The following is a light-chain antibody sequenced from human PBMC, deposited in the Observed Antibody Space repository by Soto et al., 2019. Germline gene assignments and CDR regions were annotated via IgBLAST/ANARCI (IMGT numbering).Light chain of an antibody. CDR1: QNDDSNY. Sequence: IVLVQSQGSLSFSRGASATLSCRARQNDDSNYLAWYQQKPGQAPRIIIFGASGRATGIPDRFSGSGSGTDFILTISRLEPEDFAVYYCQQYDSLAWTFGQGTKGDIK. V-gene: IGKV3-20*01. CDR2: GAS. J-gene: IGKJ1*01. CDR3: QQYDSLAWT.